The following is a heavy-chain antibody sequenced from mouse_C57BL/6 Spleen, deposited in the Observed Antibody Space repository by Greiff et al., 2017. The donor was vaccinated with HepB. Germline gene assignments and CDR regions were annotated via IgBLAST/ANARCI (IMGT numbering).Heavy chain of an antibody. D-gene: IGHD1-1*01. CDR3: ARRDYGSIYSNWEGYAMGY. CDR2: IDPSDSYT. V-gene: IGHV1-59*01. Sequence: QVQLQQSGAELVRPGTSVKLSCKASGYTFTSYWMHWVKQRPGQGLEWIGVIDPSDSYTNYNQKFKGKATLTVDTSSSTAYMQLNSLTSEDSAVYDCARRDYGSIYSNWEGYAMGYWGQGTSVTVSS. CDR1: GYTFTSYW. J-gene: IGHJ4*01.